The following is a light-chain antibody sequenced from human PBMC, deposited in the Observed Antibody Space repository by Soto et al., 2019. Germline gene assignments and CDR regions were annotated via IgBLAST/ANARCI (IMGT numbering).Light chain of an antibody. CDR3: QQYNNCPFPIT. CDR2: GAS. Sequence: EIVMTQSPVSLSVSPGERVTLSCRASQSVSSNLAWYQQKLGQAPRLLIYGASTRAADVPARFSGSGSGTEFTLTISSLQSEDFAVYYCQQYNNCPFPITFGQGTRLEMK. V-gene: IGKV3-15*01. J-gene: IGKJ5*01. CDR1: QSVSSN.